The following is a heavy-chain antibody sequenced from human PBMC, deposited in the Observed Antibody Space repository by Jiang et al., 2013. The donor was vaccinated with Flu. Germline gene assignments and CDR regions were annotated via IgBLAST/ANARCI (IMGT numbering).Heavy chain of an antibody. J-gene: IGHJ4*02. D-gene: IGHD6-13*01. CDR1: EDTFTRYY. Sequence: GAEVQKPGASVNISCKTSEDTFTRYYMHWVRQAPGQGLEWMGVINLRGGTRTFGQKFLHRVTVTRDTSTSTIYMELRSLSSEDTALYYCARGALGAAGGGLIDFWGQGTLVAVSS. CDR3: ARGALGAAGGGLIDF. CDR2: INLRGGTR. V-gene: IGHV1-46*03.